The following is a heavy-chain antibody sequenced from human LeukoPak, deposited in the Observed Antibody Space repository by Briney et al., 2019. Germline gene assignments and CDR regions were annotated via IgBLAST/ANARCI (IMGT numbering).Heavy chain of an antibody. J-gene: IGHJ6*03. Sequence: GGSLRLSCAASGFTYSDYYMSWIRQAPGKGLEWVSYISSSGSTIYYADSVKGRFTISMDDAELSLYLQMNSLRAEDTAVYDWSRGATPVYYYYYMHVWGKGTTVTVSS. D-gene: IGHD2-15*01. CDR1: GFTYSDYY. V-gene: IGHV3-11*04. CDR3: SRGATPVYYYYYMHV. CDR2: ISSSGSTI.